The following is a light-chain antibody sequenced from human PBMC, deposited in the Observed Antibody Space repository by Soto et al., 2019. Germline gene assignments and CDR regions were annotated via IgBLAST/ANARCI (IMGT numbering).Light chain of an antibody. CDR1: QSLXSN. Sequence: DIGMTQCPATLSVSPGERATLSCRASQSLXSNFVWYQQKPGQAPRIVXDDSSIMARDCPARFSGSGSGTEFTLTISGLQSDDFALYYYQQYGTAMWTFGQGTKVDIK. J-gene: IGKJ1*01. CDR2: DSS. V-gene: IGKV3-15*01. CDR3: QQYGTAMWT.